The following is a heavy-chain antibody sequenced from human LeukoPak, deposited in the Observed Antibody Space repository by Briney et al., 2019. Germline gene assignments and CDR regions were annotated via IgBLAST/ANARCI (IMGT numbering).Heavy chain of an antibody. D-gene: IGHD5-24*01. CDR3: ARDPSAQMGAFDI. J-gene: IGHJ3*02. V-gene: IGHV3-66*01. CDR2: IYSGGST. CDR1: GFTVSSNY. Sequence: PGGSLRLSCAASGFTVSSNYMSWVRQAPGKGLEWVSVIYSGGSTYYADSVKGRFTISRDNSKNTLYLQMNSLRAEDTAVYYCARDPSAQMGAFDIWGQGTMVTVSS.